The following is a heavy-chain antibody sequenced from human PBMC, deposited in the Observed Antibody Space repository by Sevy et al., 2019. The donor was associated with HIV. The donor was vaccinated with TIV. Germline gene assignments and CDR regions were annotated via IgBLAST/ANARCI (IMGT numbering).Heavy chain of an antibody. CDR3: ARHTGERYYFEI. J-gene: IGHJ4*02. CDR1: GFTFNNYA. CDR2: IRGRNNVT. Sequence: GGSLRLSCTASGFTFNNYAMTWVRQAPGKGLEWVSSIRGRNNVTIYAESVRGRFTLSRDISKNTLYLQMNSLRVEDTAVYYCARHTGERYYFEIWGQGTLVTVSS. V-gene: IGHV3-23*01. D-gene: IGHD3-9*01.